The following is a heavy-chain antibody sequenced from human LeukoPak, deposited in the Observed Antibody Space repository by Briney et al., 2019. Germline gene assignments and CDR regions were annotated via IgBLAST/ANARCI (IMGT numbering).Heavy chain of an antibody. D-gene: IGHD3-10*01. J-gene: IGHJ4*02. CDR2: ISGSGDTT. CDR1: GFTFSIYS. CDR3: AKKSGFGELYYFDY. V-gene: IGHV3-23*01. Sequence: GGSLRLSCAASGFTFSIYSMSWVRQAPGKGLEWVSAISGSGDTTYYADSVKGRFTISRDNSKTALYLQMNSLRAEDTAVYYCAKKSGFGELYYFDYWGQGTLVTVSS.